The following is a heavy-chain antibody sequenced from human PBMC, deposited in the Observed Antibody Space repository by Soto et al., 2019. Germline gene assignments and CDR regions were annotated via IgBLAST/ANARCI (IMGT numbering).Heavy chain of an antibody. CDR3: TIRTGGYSYGDPTDYYGMDV. Sequence: PGGSLRLSCAASGFTFSNAWMSWVRQAPGKGLEWVGRIKSKTDGGTTDYAAPVKGRFTISRDDSENTLYLQMNSLKTEDTAVYYCTIRTGGYSYGDPTDYYGMDVRGQGTTVTVSS. CDR1: GFTFSNAW. CDR2: IKSKTDGGTT. D-gene: IGHD5-18*01. V-gene: IGHV3-15*01. J-gene: IGHJ6*02.